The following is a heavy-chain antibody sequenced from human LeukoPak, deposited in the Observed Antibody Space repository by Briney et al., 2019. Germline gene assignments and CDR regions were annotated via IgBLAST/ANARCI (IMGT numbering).Heavy chain of an antibody. J-gene: IGHJ5*02. CDR2: IYNSGST. V-gene: IGHV4-59*08. Sequence: PSETLSLTCTVSGGSISSYYWSWIRQPPGKGLEWIGYIYNSGSTNYNPSLKSRVTISVDTSKNQFSLKLSSVTAADTAVYYCARHVGGSGSFLNWFDPWGQGTLVTVSS. CDR1: GGSISSYY. CDR3: ARHVGGSGSFLNWFDP. D-gene: IGHD3-10*01.